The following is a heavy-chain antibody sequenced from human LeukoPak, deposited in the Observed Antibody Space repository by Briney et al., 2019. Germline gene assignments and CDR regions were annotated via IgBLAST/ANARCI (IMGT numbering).Heavy chain of an antibody. CDR2: ISSDSGTI. D-gene: IGHD4-17*01. CDR3: APLGVTTWLDY. Sequence: GGSLRLSCVASGFTFSPHSMIWVRQAPGKGLDWVSYISSDSGTIYDADSVKGRFTISRDNSKNTLYLQMNSLRAEDTAVYYCAPLGVTTWLDYWGQGTLVTVSS. CDR1: GFTFSPHS. J-gene: IGHJ4*02. V-gene: IGHV3-48*01.